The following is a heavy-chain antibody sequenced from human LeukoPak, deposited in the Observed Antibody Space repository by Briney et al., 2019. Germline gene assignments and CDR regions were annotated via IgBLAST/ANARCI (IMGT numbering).Heavy chain of an antibody. J-gene: IGHJ4*02. CDR1: GGSFSGYY. Sequence: PSETLSLTCAVYGGSFSGYYWSWIRQPPGEGLEWIGEINHSVSTNYNPSLKSRVTISVDTSKNQFSLKLRSVTAADTAVYYCARDRLLWFGELDYWGQGTLVIVSS. CDR2: INHSVST. V-gene: IGHV4-34*01. CDR3: ARDRLLWFGELDY. D-gene: IGHD3-10*01.